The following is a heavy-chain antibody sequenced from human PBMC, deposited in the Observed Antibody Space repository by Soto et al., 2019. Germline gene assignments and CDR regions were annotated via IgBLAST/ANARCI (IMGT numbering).Heavy chain of an antibody. CDR1: GFTFSSYS. J-gene: IGHJ3*02. CDR2: ISSSSSYI. V-gene: IGHV3-21*01. Sequence: PGGSLRLSCAASGFTFSSYSMNWVRQAPGKGLEWVSSISSSSSYIYYADSVKGRFTISRDNAKNSLYLQMNSLRAEDTAVYYCARDLITMVRDGLKGAFDIWGQGTMVTVSS. CDR3: ARDLITMVRDGLKGAFDI. D-gene: IGHD3-10*01.